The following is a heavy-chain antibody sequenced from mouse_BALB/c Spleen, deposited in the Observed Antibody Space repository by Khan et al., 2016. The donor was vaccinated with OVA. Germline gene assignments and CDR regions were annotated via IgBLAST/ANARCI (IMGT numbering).Heavy chain of an antibody. CDR3: ARGNYCGSNSWFGY. CDR2: ILPGSGST. CDR1: GYTFSSYW. D-gene: IGHD1-1*01. Sequence: QVRLQQSGAELMKPGASVKISCKATGYTFSSYWIEWVKQRPGHGLEWIGEILPGSGSTNYNEKFKDKVTFTADTSSNTAYMQLSSLTSEDSAVYYCARGNYCGSNSWFGYWGKGTLVTVSA. J-gene: IGHJ3*01. V-gene: IGHV1-9*01.